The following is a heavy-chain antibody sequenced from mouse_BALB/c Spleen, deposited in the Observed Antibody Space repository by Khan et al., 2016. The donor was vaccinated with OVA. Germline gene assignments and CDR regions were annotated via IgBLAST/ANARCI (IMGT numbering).Heavy chain of an antibody. CDR2: ISYSGNT. CDR1: GYSITSDYA. Sequence: EVQLQESGPGLVKPSQSLSLICTVTGYSITSDYAWNWIRQFPGNKLEWMGFISYSGNTNYNPSLKSRISITRDPSKNQFFLHLNSVTTEDTATDYCARVYGGDFDYWGQGTTLTVSS. CDR3: ARVYGGDFDY. V-gene: IGHV3-2*02. D-gene: IGHD1-1*01. J-gene: IGHJ2*01.